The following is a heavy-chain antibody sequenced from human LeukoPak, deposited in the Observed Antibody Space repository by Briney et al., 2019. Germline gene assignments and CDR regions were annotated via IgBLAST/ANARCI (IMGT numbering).Heavy chain of an antibody. CDR1: GFTFSSYW. CDR3: ARSTSIAVAGPPLGGFDY. V-gene: IGHV3-7*01. CDR2: IKQDGSEK. J-gene: IGHJ4*02. D-gene: IGHD6-19*01. Sequence: GGSLRLSCAVSGFTFSSYWMSWVRQAPGKGMEWVANIKQDGSEKYYVDSVKGRFTISRDNAKNSLYLQMDSLRAEDTALYNCARSTSIAVAGPPLGGFDYWGQGTLVTVSS.